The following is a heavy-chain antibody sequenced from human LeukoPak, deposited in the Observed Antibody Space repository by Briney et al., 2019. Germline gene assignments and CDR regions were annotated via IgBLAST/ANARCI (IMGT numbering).Heavy chain of an antibody. CDR3: TTGIRGD. J-gene: IGHJ4*02. Sequence: PGESLRLSWAASVVTVTNAWVNWVRKAPWKGLEWVGRIASKTDGGTTDYAAPVKGRFTISRDDSKNTLFLQMNSLKTEDTAVYYCTTGIRGDCGQGTLVTVSS. CDR2: IASKTDGGTT. CDR1: VVTVTNAW. V-gene: IGHV3-15*04.